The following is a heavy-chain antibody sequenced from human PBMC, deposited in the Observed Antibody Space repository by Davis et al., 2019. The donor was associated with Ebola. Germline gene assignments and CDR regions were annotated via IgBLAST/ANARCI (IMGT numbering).Heavy chain of an antibody. V-gene: IGHV1-8*01. CDR1: GYTFTSYD. CDR2: MNPNSGNT. Sequence: AASVKVSCKASGYTFTSYDINWVRQATGQGLEWMGWMNPNSGNTGHAQKFQGRVTMTRNTSISTAYMELSSLRSEDTAVYYCAIYLVLDAFDIWGQGTMVTVSS. CDR3: AIYLVLDAFDI. D-gene: IGHD2-8*02. J-gene: IGHJ3*02.